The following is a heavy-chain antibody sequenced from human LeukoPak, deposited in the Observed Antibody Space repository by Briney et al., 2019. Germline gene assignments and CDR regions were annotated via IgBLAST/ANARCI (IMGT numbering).Heavy chain of an antibody. CDR3: AXEGWXDP. CDR2: INTNTGNP. Sequence: TFTXYAMNWVRQAPGQGLEWMGWINTNTGNPTYAQGFAGRFVFSSDTSVSTAYLQISSLKAEDTAVYYCAXEGWXDPWGQGTXVTVSS. CDR1: TFTXYA. V-gene: IGHV7-4-1*02. J-gene: IGHJ5*02.